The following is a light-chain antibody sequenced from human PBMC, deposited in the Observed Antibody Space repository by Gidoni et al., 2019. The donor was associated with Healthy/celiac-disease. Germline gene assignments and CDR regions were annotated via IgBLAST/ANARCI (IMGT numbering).Light chain of an antibody. CDR1: QSISSY. CDR3: QQSYSTPWT. J-gene: IGKJ1*01. CDR2: AAS. Sequence: DIQMNQAPASLSASVGDRVTITCRASQSISSYLNWYQQTPGKAPKLLIYAASSLQSGVPSRFSGSGSGPDFTLTISSLQPEDFATYYCQQSYSTPWTFGQGTKVEIK. V-gene: IGKV1-39*01.